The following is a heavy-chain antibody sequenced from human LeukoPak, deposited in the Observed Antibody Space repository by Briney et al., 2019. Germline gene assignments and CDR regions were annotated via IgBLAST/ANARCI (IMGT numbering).Heavy chain of an antibody. D-gene: IGHD6-19*01. Sequence: SETLSLTRTVSGDSISRYQWTWIRQPPGKGLEWIGYIYDTGSTNHNPSLKSRVAISVDTSKNQFSLKLSSVTAADTAVYYCARDSAWSYFDYWGQGTLVTVSS. V-gene: IGHV4-59*01. CDR1: GDSISRYQ. J-gene: IGHJ4*02. CDR3: ARDSAWSYFDY. CDR2: IYDTGST.